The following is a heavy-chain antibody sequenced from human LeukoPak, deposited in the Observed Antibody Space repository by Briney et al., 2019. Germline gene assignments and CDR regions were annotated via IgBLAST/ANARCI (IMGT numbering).Heavy chain of an antibody. Sequence: SETLSLTCTVSGGSISSSSYYWGWIRQPPGKGLEWIGSIYYSGSTYYNPSLKSRVTISVDTSKNQFSLKLSSVTAADTAVYYCARQESSGWYGLNDFWGQGTLVTVSS. V-gene: IGHV4-39*01. CDR3: ARQESSGWYGLNDF. CDR2: IYYSGST. D-gene: IGHD6-19*01. J-gene: IGHJ4*02. CDR1: GGSISSSSYY.